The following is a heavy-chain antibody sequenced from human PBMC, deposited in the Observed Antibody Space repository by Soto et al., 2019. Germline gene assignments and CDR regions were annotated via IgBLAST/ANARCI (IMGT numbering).Heavy chain of an antibody. CDR2: IKQDGSDN. Sequence: EVQLVESGGGLVQPGGSLRLSCAASEFAFSRYWMSWLRQAPGKGLEWVASIKQDGSDNHYVESVKGRFTISRDNAKNSLSLEMNSLRGEDTAVYYCARLIWIEATSFYFDFWGQGTLVTVSS. V-gene: IGHV3-7*01. D-gene: IGHD1-26*01. CDR1: EFAFSRYW. CDR3: ARLIWIEATSFYFDF. J-gene: IGHJ4*02.